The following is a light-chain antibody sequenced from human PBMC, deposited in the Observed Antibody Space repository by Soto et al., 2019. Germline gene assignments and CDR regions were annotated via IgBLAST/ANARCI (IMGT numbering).Light chain of an antibody. CDR1: QGISDY. V-gene: IGKV1-9*01. Sequence: IQLTQSPSSLSASVGDRVTMTCRASQGISDYLDWYQQKPGKPPKLLIYSASTLQSGVPSSFSGSGSGTEFTLTISSLQPEDFATYYCQQHDSYPVTFGGGTKV. J-gene: IGKJ4*01. CDR2: SAS. CDR3: QQHDSYPVT.